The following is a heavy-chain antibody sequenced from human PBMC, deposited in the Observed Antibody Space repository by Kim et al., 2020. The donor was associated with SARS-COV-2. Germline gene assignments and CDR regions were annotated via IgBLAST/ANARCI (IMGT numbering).Heavy chain of an antibody. D-gene: IGHD3-22*01. J-gene: IGHJ6*01. Sequence: ASVKVSCKASGYTFTSYDINWVRQATGQGLEWMGWMNPNSGNTGYAQKFQGRVTMTRNTSISTAYMELSSLRSEDTAVYYCARGLLRTMIVVVITTYYYYGMEVWGQGTTVTVSS. CDR3: ARGLLRTMIVVVITTYYYYGMEV. CDR1: GYTFTSYD. CDR2: MNPNSGNT. V-gene: IGHV1-8*02.